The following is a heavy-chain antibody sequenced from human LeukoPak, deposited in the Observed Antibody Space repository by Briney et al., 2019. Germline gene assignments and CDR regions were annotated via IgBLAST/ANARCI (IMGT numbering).Heavy chain of an antibody. CDR1: GFTFSSYA. CDR2: ISSSSSTI. Sequence: GGSLRLSCAASGFTFSSYAMSWVRQAPGKGLEWVSYISSSSSTIYYADSVKGRFTISRDNAKNSLYLQMNSLRAEDTAVYYCARDGYYGILTGYYKGYGMDVWGQGTTVTVSS. D-gene: IGHD3-9*01. V-gene: IGHV3-48*01. J-gene: IGHJ6*02. CDR3: ARDGYYGILTGYYKGYGMDV.